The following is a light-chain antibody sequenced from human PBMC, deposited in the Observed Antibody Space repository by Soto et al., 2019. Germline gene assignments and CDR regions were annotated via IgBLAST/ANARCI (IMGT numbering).Light chain of an antibody. J-gene: IGKJ2*01. CDR3: QQYYSYPPMYT. Sequence: AIRMTQSPSSFSASTGDRVTITCRASQGISSYLAWYQQKPGKAPKLLFYAASTLQSGVPSRFSGSGSGTDFTLTISCLQSEDFATYYCQQYYSYPPMYTFGQGTKLEIK. CDR2: AAS. CDR1: QGISSY. V-gene: IGKV1-8*01.